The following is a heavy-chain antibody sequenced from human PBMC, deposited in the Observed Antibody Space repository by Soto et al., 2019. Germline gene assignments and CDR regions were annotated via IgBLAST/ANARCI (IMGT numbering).Heavy chain of an antibody. CDR2: INAGNGNT. CDR1: GYTFTSYA. Sequence: ASVKVSCKASGYTFTSYAIHWVRQAPGQRLEWMGWINAGNGNTKYSQKFQGRVTITTDTSTSTAYMELRSLRSDDTAVYYCARGVWSGYYTFDYWGQGTLVTVSS. CDR3: ARGVWSGYYTFDY. V-gene: IGHV1-3*01. D-gene: IGHD3-3*01. J-gene: IGHJ4*02.